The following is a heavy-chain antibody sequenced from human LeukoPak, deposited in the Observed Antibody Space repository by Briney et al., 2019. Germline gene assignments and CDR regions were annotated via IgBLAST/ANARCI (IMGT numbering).Heavy chain of an antibody. V-gene: IGHV3-23*01. CDR2: ISGSGGST. Sequence: GSLRLSCAASGFTFSSYAMSWVRQAPGKGLEWVSAISGSGGSTYYADSVKGRFTISRDNSKNTLYLQMNSLRAEDTAVYYCAKDLMGIAAAGTSPSPWFDPWGQGTLVTVSS. CDR1: GFTFSSYA. CDR3: AKDLMGIAAAGTSPSPWFDP. J-gene: IGHJ5*02. D-gene: IGHD6-13*01.